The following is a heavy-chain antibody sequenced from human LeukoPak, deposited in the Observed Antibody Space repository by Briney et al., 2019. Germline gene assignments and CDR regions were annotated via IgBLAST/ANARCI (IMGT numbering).Heavy chain of an antibody. CDR3: ARGRIAAAGTYYYYMDV. Sequence: ASVKVSCKASGYTFTSYDINWVRQATGQGLEWMGWMNPNSGNTGYAQKFQGRVTMTRNTSISTAYMELSSPRSEDTAVYYCARGRIAAAGTYYYYMDVWGKGTTVTVSS. J-gene: IGHJ6*03. D-gene: IGHD6-13*01. CDR2: MNPNSGNT. CDR1: GYTFTSYD. V-gene: IGHV1-8*01.